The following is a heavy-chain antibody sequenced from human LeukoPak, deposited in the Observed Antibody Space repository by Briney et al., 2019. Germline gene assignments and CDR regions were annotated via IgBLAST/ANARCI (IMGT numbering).Heavy chain of an antibody. D-gene: IGHD5-12*01. J-gene: IGHJ4*02. V-gene: IGHV3-21*01. CDR2: ISSSSGSI. CDR3: ASSGYSQGVLDY. Sequence: AGGSLRLSCAASRLVFSSYTMNWVRQAPGKGPEWISSISSSSGSIHYTDSVKGRFTISRDNAKNSVFLQMNSLRVEDTAVYYCASSGYSQGVLDYWGQGTLVTVSS. CDR1: RLVFSSYT.